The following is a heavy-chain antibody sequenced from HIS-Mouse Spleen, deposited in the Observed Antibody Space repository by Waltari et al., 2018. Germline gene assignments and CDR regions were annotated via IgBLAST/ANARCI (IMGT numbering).Heavy chain of an antibody. Sequence: QVTLKESGPVLVKPTETLTLTCTVSGFSLSNARMGVSWIRQPPGKALEWLAHIFSNDEKSYSTYLKSRLTISKDTSKSQVVLTMTNMDPVDTATYYCARIAAAGIDYWGQGTLVTVSS. J-gene: IGHJ4*02. CDR1: GFSLSNARMG. CDR3: ARIAAAGIDY. D-gene: IGHD6-13*01. CDR2: IFSNDEK. V-gene: IGHV2-26*01.